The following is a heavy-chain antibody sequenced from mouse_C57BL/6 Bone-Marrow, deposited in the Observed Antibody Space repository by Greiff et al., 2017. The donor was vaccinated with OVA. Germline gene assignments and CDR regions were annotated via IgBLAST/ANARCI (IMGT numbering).Heavy chain of an antibody. V-gene: IGHV1-64*01. CDR3: ARAGKQGRGLGPYAMDD. D-gene: IGHD4-1*01. CDR1: GYTFPSYW. CDR2: IHPNSGST. J-gene: IGHJ4*01. Sequence: QVQLQQPGAELVKPGASVKLSCTASGYTFPSYWMHWVKPRPGQGLEWIGMIHPNSGSTNYNEKFKSKVTLTVDKSSSTAYMQHSSLTSEDSAVYYCARAGKQGRGLGPYAMDDWGQGTSGTVSS.